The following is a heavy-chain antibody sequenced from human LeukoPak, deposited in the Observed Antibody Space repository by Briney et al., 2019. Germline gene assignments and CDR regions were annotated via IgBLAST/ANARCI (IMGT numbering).Heavy chain of an antibody. V-gene: IGHV3-7*01. CDR3: ARDLTAVVTYYYGMDV. D-gene: IGHD4-23*01. CDR2: IKQDGSER. J-gene: IGHJ6*02. CDR1: EFTFSSYW. Sequence: GGSLRLSCAASEFTFSSYWMSWVRQAPGKGLEWVANIKQDGSERNYVDSVKGRFTISRDNSKNTLYLQMNSLRAEDTAVYYCARDLTAVVTYYYGMDVWGQGTTVTVSS.